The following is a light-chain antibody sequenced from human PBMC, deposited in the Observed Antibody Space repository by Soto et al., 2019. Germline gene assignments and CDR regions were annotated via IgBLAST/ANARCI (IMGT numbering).Light chain of an antibody. Sequence: LSASVGNRVTXXXRASHDISTYLAWYQQRPGKAPKLMIYEASTLQSGVPSRFSGSGSGTEFTLTISGLLPEDFATYHCQHLNTLPFPFAQRTRPAIK. CDR2: EAS. CDR1: HDISTY. V-gene: IGKV1-9*01. CDR3: QHLNTLPFP. J-gene: IGKJ5*01.